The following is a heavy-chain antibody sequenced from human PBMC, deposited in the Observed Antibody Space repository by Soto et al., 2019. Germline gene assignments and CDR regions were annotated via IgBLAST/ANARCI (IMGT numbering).Heavy chain of an antibody. CDR2: ISGSGGTT. CDR3: AKDVYGSGSRTFDY. V-gene: IGHV3-23*01. J-gene: IGHJ4*02. CDR1: GFTFSKYA. Sequence: EVQLLESGGVLVQPGGSLRLSCAASGFTFSKYAMSWVRQAPGKGLEWVSAISGSGGTTYYADSVRGRFTISRDNSKNTLYLQKNSLRAEDTAIYYCAKDVYGSGSRTFDYWGQGTLVTVSS. D-gene: IGHD3-10*01.